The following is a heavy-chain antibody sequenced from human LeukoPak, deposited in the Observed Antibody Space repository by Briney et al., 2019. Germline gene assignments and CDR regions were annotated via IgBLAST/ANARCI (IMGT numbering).Heavy chain of an antibody. CDR3: ARDPRAYIFRHYNWFDP. CDR1: GFTFSSYW. D-gene: IGHD3-9*01. V-gene: IGHV3-74*01. CDR2: INTDGSGT. J-gene: IGHJ5*02. Sequence: GGSLRLSCAVSGFTFSSYWMHWVRQAPGRGLVWVAHINTDGSGTSYADSVKGRFTISRDNAKNTLYLQMNSLRAEDTAVYYCARDPRAYIFRHYNWFDPWGQGTLVSVSS.